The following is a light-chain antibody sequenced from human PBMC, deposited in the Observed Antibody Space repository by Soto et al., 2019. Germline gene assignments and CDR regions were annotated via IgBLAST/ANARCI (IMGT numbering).Light chain of an antibody. V-gene: IGLV2-8*01. Sequence: QSVLTQPPSASGSPGQSVAISCTGTSSDIGGYNYVSWYQIHPGKAPKLMIYEVNKRPSGVPDRFSGSTSGNTASLIVSGLQAEDEADYYCSSYAGSNMGVFGGGTKLTVL. CDR3: SSYAGSNMGV. CDR2: EVN. J-gene: IGLJ2*01. CDR1: SSDIGGYNY.